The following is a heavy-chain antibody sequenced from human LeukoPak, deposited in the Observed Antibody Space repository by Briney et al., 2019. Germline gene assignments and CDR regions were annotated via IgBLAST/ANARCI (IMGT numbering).Heavy chain of an antibody. V-gene: IGHV1-2*02. J-gene: IGHJ6*02. Sequence: RASVKVSCKASGYPFTGYYVHWVRQAPGHGLEWIGWVNPRNGGTHSAQKFQGRVSMTGDTSITTAYMELSSLRSEDTAVYYCARDPGAGGYYGMDVWGQGTTVTVSS. CDR1: GYPFTGYY. CDR3: ARDPGAGGYYGMDV. CDR2: VNPRNGGT. D-gene: IGHD3-10*01.